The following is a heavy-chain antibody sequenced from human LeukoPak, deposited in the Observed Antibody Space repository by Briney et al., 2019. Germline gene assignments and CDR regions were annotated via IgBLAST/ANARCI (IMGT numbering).Heavy chain of an antibody. CDR1: GFTFSSYA. Sequence: GGSLRLSSAASGFTFSSYAMSWVRQAPGKGLEWVSAISGSGGSTYYADSVKGRFTISRDNSKNTLYLQMNSLRAEDTAVYYCAKRGSDYSDYAAKYFDYWGQGTLVTVSS. CDR2: ISGSGGST. CDR3: AKRGSDYSDYAAKYFDY. V-gene: IGHV3-23*01. J-gene: IGHJ4*02. D-gene: IGHD4-11*01.